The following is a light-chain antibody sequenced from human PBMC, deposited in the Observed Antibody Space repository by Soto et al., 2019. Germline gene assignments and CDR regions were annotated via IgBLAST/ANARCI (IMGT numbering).Light chain of an antibody. CDR1: QSVPSNF. Sequence: EIVLTQSPGTLSLSPGERATLSCRASQSVPSNFLAWYQQKPGQAPILVIYGVSRRATGIPDRFSGSGSGTDFTLTISRLEPEDVAVYYCPQYDSSWTFGQGTKVEIK. V-gene: IGKV3-20*01. CDR3: PQYDSSWT. CDR2: GVS. J-gene: IGKJ1*01.